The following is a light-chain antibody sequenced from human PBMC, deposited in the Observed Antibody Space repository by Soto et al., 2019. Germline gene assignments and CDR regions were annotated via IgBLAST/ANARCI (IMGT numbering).Light chain of an antibody. V-gene: IGKV3-15*01. CDR1: QSVSSSY. CDR3: QHYNNGPR. Sequence: EIVLTQSPGTLSLSPGERATRSCRASQSVSSSYLAWYQQKPGQAPRLLIYGASRRATGVPARFSGSGSGTEFTLTISSLQSEDFAVYYCQHYNNGPRFGQGTKVDIK. J-gene: IGKJ1*01. CDR2: GAS.